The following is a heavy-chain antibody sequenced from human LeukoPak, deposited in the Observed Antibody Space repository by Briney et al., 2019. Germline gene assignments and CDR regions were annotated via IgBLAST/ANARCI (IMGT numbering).Heavy chain of an antibody. CDR2: ISYDGRNK. CDR3: ARVGMGSSSWYQGCFY. V-gene: IGHV3-30*04. Sequence: GGSLRLSCAASGFTFSSYGMHWVRQAPGKGLEWVAVISYDGRNKYYADSVNGRFTISRDNSKNTLYLQMNSLRAEDTAVYYCARVGMGSSSWYQGCFYWGQGTLVTVSS. CDR1: GFTFSSYG. D-gene: IGHD6-13*01. J-gene: IGHJ4*02.